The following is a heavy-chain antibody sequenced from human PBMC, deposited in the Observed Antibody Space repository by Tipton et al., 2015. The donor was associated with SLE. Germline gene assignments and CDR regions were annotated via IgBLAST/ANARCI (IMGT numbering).Heavy chain of an antibody. CDR1: GASISSHY. D-gene: IGHD6-13*01. CDR3: ARAGFSAADS. J-gene: IGHJ4*02. V-gene: IGHV4-59*11. CDR2: IYYSGNT. Sequence: GLVKPSETLSLTCSVSGASISSHYWTWLRQPPGKGLEWLGSIYYSGNTNYNPSLKSRVTFSIDMSKNQFSLNLSSVTAADTAVYYCARAGFSAADSWGQGTLVTVPP.